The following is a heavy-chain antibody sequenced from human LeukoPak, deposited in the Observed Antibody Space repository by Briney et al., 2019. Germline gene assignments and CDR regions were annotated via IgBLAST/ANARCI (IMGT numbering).Heavy chain of an antibody. CDR2: ISGSGTAT. D-gene: IGHD5-18*01. Sequence: GGSLRLSCAASGFTFNTYAMSWVRQAPGKGLECVSTISGSGTATYYADSMKGRFTISRDNSRNILYLQVKNLRAEDTAIYYCAKDLGYSYGWVDCWGQGSLVTVSS. CDR3: AKDLGYSYGWVDC. CDR1: GFTFNTYA. V-gene: IGHV3-23*01. J-gene: IGHJ4*02.